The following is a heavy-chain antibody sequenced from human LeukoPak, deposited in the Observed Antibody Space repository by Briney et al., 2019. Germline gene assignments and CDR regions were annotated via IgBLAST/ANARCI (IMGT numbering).Heavy chain of an antibody. V-gene: IGHV1-69*05. J-gene: IGHJ3*02. CDR3: ARDRYRYSYGYDAFDI. CDR2: IIPIFGTA. CDR1: GGTFSSYA. Sequence: SVKVSCKASGGTFSSYAISWVRQAPGRGLEWMGRIIPIFGTANYAQKFQGRVTITTDESTSTAYMQLSSLRSEDTAVYYCARDRYRYSYGYDAFDIWGQGTMVTVSS. D-gene: IGHD5-18*01.